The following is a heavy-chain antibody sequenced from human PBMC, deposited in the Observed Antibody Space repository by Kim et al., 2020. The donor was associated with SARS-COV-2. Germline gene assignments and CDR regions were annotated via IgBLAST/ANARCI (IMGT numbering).Heavy chain of an antibody. J-gene: IGHJ4*02. CDR3: ANLRH. D-gene: IGHD6-25*01. V-gene: IGHV3-30*02. CDR2: SKK. Sequence: SKKYTARAVKGRFTISRDNSKNTLYLQMNSLRTEDTAVYYCANLRHWGQGTLVTVSS.